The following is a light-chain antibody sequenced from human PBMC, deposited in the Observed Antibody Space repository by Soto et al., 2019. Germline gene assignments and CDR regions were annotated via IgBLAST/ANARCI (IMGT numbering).Light chain of an antibody. CDR1: QSISSY. CDR2: AAS. CDR3: QQSHSTPFT. V-gene: IGKV1-39*01. J-gene: IGKJ3*01. Sequence: DIQMTQSPSSLSASAGDRVTITCRASQSISSYLNWYQQKPGKAPKLLIYAASSLLSGVPSRFSGSGSGTDFTLTISSLQPEDFATYYCQQSHSTPFTFGPGTKVDIK.